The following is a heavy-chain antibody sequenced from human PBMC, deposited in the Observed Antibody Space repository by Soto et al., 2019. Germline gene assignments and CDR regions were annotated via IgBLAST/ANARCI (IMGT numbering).Heavy chain of an antibody. J-gene: IGHJ4*02. D-gene: IGHD2-15*01. CDR1: VFTFSSYA. Sequence: GGSLRLSCAASVFTFSSYAMSWVRQAPGKGLEWVSVISDSGGRTYYADSVKGRFTISRDNSKNTLYLQMNSLRAEDTAVYYCAKGAGGSLYYFDYWGQGTLVTVSS. CDR3: AKGAGGSLYYFDY. CDR2: ISDSGGRT. V-gene: IGHV3-23*01.